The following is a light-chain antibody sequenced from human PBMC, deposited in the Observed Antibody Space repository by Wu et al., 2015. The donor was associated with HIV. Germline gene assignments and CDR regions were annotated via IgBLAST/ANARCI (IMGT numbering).Light chain of an antibody. Sequence: EIVLTQSPGTLSLSPGERATLSCRASQTVSSNYLAWYHQRPGQAPRLLIYGASHRATGIPDRFSGSASETNFTLTISRLEPEDFAIYYCRFHPFILGPGTKVDI. CDR2: GAS. V-gene: IGKV3-20*01. CDR3: RFHPFI. CDR1: QTVSSNY. J-gene: IGKJ3*01.